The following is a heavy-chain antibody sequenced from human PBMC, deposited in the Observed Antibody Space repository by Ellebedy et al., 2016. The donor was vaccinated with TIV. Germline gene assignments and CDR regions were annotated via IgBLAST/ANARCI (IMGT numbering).Heavy chain of an antibody. D-gene: IGHD1-26*01. CDR1: GGSISSSSYY. CDR2: IYYTGST. Sequence: GSLRLXCTVSGGSISSSSYYWGWIRQPPGKGLEWIGSIYYTGSTYYNPSLKSRVTISVDTSKNQFSLKLSSVTAADTAVYYCARGVLIVGAIEKGDAFDIWGQGTMVTVSS. J-gene: IGHJ3*02. CDR3: ARGVLIVGAIEKGDAFDI. V-gene: IGHV4-39*07.